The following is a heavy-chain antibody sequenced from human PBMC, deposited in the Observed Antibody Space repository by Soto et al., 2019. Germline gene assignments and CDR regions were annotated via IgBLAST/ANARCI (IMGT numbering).Heavy chain of an antibody. J-gene: IGHJ3*02. D-gene: IGHD5-12*01. CDR1: GGSIYSTNYY. Sequence: QLQLQESGPGLVKPSETLSLTCTVSGGSIYSTNYYWGWIRQPPGKGLEWIGSIYYTGSTYSNPSLKSRVTISVDTSRNQFSLKLTSWTAAETGVYSWAGQKRRGYDPDGSDIGGQGTMVSVSS. V-gene: IGHV4-39*01. CDR3: AGQKRRGYDPDGSDI. CDR2: IYYTGST.